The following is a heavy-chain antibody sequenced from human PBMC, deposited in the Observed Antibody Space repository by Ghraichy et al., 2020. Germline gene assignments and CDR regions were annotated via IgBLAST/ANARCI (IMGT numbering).Heavy chain of an antibody. CDR1: DYSISSGYY. CDR3: ARDLVGATTLYYFDY. J-gene: IGHJ4*02. CDR2: IYHSGST. V-gene: IGHV4-38-2*02. Sequence: SETLSLTCTVSDYSISSGYYWGWIRQPPGKGLEWIGSIYHSGSTYYNPSLKSRVTISVDTSKNQFSLKLSSVTAADTAVYYCARDLVGATTLYYFDYWGQGTLVTVSS. D-gene: IGHD1-26*01.